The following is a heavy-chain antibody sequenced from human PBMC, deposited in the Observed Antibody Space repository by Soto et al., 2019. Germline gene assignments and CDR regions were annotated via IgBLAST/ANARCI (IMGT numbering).Heavy chain of an antibody. CDR2: TYYRSRFFS. CDR3: VRGRYSISGWFDP. Sequence: QTLSLTRAISGDSASSYSAAWNWIRQSPSGGLEWLGRTYYRSRFFSEYAESVKSRIISNPDTSKNQFSLQLESVTPEDTAVYYCVRGRYSISGWFDPWGQGTPVTVSS. J-gene: IGHJ5*02. V-gene: IGHV6-1*01. CDR1: GDSASSYSAA. D-gene: IGHD3-10*01.